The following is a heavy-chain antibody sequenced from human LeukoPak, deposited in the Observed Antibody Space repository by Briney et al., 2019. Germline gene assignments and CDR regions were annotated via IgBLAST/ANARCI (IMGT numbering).Heavy chain of an antibody. Sequence: SETLSLTCTVSGGSISSYYWSWIRQPPGKGLEWIGYIYYSGSTNYYPSLKSRATVSVDTSKNQFSLKLSSVTAADTAVYYCARSAGYYFDYWGQGTLVTVSS. CDR2: IYYSGST. D-gene: IGHD1-14*01. CDR3: ARSAGYYFDY. J-gene: IGHJ4*02. V-gene: IGHV4-59*01. CDR1: GGSISSYY.